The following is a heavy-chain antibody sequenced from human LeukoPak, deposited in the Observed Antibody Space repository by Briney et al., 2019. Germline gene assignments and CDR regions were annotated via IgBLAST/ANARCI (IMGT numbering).Heavy chain of an antibody. CDR2: ISSSSSYI. D-gene: IGHD2-2*02. CDR3: ARDADYCSSTSCYSGPCDY. V-gene: IGHV3-21*04. Sequence: PGGSLRLSCAASGFTFSSYSMNWVRQAPGKGLEWVSSISSSSSYIYYADSVKGRFTISRDNAKNSLYLQMNSLRAEDTALYYCARDADYCSSTSCYSGPCDYWGQETLVTVSS. CDR1: GFTFSSYS. J-gene: IGHJ4*02.